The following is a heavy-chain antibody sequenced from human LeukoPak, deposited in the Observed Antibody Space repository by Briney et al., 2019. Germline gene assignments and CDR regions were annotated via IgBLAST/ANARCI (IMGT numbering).Heavy chain of an antibody. D-gene: IGHD3-22*01. V-gene: IGHV1-2*02. Sequence: ASAKVSCKASGYTFTGYYMHWVRQAPGQGLEWMGWINPNSGGTNYAQKFQGRVTMTRDTSISTAYMELSRLRSDDTAVYYCARVPPSVYYYDSSGPSGFDPWGQGTLVTVSS. CDR1: GYTFTGYY. CDR2: INPNSGGT. CDR3: ARVPPSVYYYDSSGPSGFDP. J-gene: IGHJ5*02.